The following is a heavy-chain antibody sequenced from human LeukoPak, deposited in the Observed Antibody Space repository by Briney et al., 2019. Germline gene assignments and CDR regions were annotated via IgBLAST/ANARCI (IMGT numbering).Heavy chain of an antibody. D-gene: IGHD5-18*01. CDR3: ARHLHSYGYIPFDP. V-gene: IGHV4-59*08. J-gene: IGHJ5*02. CDR1: GGSISSYY. CDR2: IYYRGST. Sequence: PSETLSLTCTVSGGSISSYYWSWIRQPPGKGLEWIGYIYYRGSTNYNPSLKSRVTISVDTSKNQFSLKLSSVTAADTAVYYCARHLHSYGYIPFDPWGQGTLVTVSS.